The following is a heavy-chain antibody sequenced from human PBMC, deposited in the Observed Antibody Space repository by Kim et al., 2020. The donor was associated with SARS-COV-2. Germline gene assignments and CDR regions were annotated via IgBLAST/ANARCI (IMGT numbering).Heavy chain of an antibody. CDR3: ARDNRESLDY. V-gene: IGHV3-48*03. CDR2: ISSSGSSI. Sequence: GGSLRLSCAASGYTFSSYEMNWVRQAPGKGLEWVSYISSSGSSIYYADSVKGRFTISRDNAKNSLFLQMNSLRAEDTAVYCCARDNRESLDYWGQGTLVTVSS. D-gene: IGHD3-10*01. CDR1: GYTFSSYE. J-gene: IGHJ4*02.